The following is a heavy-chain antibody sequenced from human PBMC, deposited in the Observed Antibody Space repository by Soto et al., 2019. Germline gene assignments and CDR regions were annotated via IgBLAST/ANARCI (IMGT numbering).Heavy chain of an antibody. CDR3: ARGRGTMLRGVTYFDP. J-gene: IGHJ5*02. Sequence: LQLQESGPGLVKPSETLSLTCSVSGGPVSHSSFHWGWIRQSPGKGLTWIGSIYYTGSTYYNPSLKSRVTISVDTSKTQFSLQLSSVTATDTAVYYCARGRGTMLRGVTYFDPWGHGTLVTVSS. CDR1: GGPVSHSSFH. D-gene: IGHD3-10*01. CDR2: IYYTGST. V-gene: IGHV4-39*01.